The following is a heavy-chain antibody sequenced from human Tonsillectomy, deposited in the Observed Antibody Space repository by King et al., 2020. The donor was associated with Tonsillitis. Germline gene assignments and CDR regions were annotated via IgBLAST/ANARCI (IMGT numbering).Heavy chain of an antibody. CDR1: GGSISSSGYY. CDR3: ARRGTDWNYVPYFDS. J-gene: IGHJ4*02. CDR2: IYYSGTT. D-gene: IGHD1-7*01. Sequence: LQLQESGPGLVKPSETLSLTCTVSGGSISSSGYYWGWIRQPPGKGLEWLGIIYYSGTTYYNPSLESRVTISVDTSKNQFSLKLSSVTAADTAVYYCARRGTDWNYVPYFDSWGQGTLVTVSS. V-gene: IGHV4-39*01.